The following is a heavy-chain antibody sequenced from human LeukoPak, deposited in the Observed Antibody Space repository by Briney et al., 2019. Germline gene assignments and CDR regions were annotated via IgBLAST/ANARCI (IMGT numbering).Heavy chain of an antibody. CDR1: GFTFSSYS. Sequence: GGSLRLSCAASGFTFSSYSMNWVRQAPGKGLEWVSSISSSSSYIYYADSVKGRFTISRDNAKNSLYLHMNSLRAEDTAVYYCARDVRWFFDYWGQGTLVTVSS. J-gene: IGHJ4*02. V-gene: IGHV3-21*01. D-gene: IGHD2-15*01. CDR2: ISSSSSYI. CDR3: ARDVRWFFDY.